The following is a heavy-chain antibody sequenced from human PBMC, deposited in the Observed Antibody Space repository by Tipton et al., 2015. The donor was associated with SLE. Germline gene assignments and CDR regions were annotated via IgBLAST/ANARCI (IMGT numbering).Heavy chain of an antibody. CDR2: IYYSGST. CDR1: GGSISSYY. V-gene: IGHV4-59*01. Sequence: TLSLTCTVSGGSISSYYWSWIRQPPGKGLEWIGYIYYSGSTNYNPSLKSRVTTSVDTSKNQFSLKLSSVTAADTGVYYCARRGGCDSGGSFDYWGQGTLVTVSS. D-gene: IGHD5-12*01. CDR3: ARRGGCDSGGSFDY. J-gene: IGHJ4*02.